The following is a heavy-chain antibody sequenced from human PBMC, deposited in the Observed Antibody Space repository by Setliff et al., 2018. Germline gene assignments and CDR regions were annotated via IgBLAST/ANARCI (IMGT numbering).Heavy chain of an antibody. V-gene: IGHV3-7*01. D-gene: IGHD3-3*01. CDR1: GFTFSSYW. CDR2: IKQDGSEK. CDR3: ARDKTIFLSRYYMDV. J-gene: IGHJ6*03. Sequence: GGSLRLSCAASGFTFSSYWMSWVRQAPGKGLEWVANIKQDGSEKYYVDSVKGRLTISRDNAKNSLYLQMNSLRAEDTAVYYCARDKTIFLSRYYMDVWGKGTTVTVSS.